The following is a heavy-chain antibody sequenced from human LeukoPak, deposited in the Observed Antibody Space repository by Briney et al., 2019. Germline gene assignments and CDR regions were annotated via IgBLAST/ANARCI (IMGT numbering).Heavy chain of an antibody. Sequence: GESLKISCKGSGYSFTNYWIGWVRQMPGKGLEWMGIIYPIDSDTRYSPSFRGQVTFSVDKSISTTYVQWSSLKASDTAMYYCARFARPGKSSRGFDYWGQGTLVTVSS. D-gene: IGHD6-6*01. CDR1: GYSFTNYW. CDR2: IYPIDSDT. J-gene: IGHJ4*02. V-gene: IGHV5-51*01. CDR3: ARFARPGKSSRGFDY.